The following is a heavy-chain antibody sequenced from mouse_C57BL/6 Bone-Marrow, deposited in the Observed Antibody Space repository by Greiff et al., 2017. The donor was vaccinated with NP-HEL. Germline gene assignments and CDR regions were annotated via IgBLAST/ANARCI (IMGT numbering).Heavy chain of an antibody. CDR2: IWGVGST. CDR3: ASAYYYGSSSFAY. CDR1: GFSLTSYG. V-gene: IGHV2-6*01. Sequence: VKLEESGPGLVAPSQSLSITCTVSGFSLTSYGVDWVRQSPGKGLEWLGVIWGVGSTNYNSALKSRLSISKDNSKSQVFLKMNSLQTDDTAMYYCASAYYYGSSSFAYWGQGTLVTVSA. J-gene: IGHJ3*01. D-gene: IGHD1-1*01.